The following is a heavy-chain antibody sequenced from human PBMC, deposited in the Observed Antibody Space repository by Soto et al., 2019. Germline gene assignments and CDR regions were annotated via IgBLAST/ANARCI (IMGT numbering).Heavy chain of an antibody. CDR3: ASPPYGSGWFSPGDYFDY. CDR1: GFTFSSYA. D-gene: IGHD6-19*01. V-gene: IGHV3-30-3*01. CDR2: ISYDGSNK. J-gene: IGHJ4*02. Sequence: GGSLRLSCAASGFTFSSYAMHWVRQAPGKGLEWVAVISYDGSNKYYADSVKGRFTISRDNSKNTLYLQMNSLRAEDTAVYYCASPPYGSGWFSPGDYFDYWGQGTLVTVSS.